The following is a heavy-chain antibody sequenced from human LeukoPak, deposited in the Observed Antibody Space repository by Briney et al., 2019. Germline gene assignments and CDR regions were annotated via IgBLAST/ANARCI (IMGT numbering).Heavy chain of an antibody. D-gene: IGHD3-10*01. CDR1: GFTFSSYW. CDR3: ARGVGYYYGSGSIFDY. V-gene: IGHV4-39*07. J-gene: IGHJ4*02. Sequence: PGGSLRLSCAASGFTFSSYWMSWVRQPPGKGLEWIGSIYYSGSTYYNPSLKSRVTISVDTSKNQFSLKLSSVTAADTAVYYCARGVGYYYGSGSIFDYWGQGTLVTVSP. CDR2: IYYSGST.